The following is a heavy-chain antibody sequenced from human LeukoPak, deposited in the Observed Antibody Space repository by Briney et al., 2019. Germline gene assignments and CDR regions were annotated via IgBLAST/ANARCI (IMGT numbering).Heavy chain of an antibody. J-gene: IGHJ4*02. CDR1: GFTFSTFSSYS. D-gene: IGHD3-22*01. CDR3: ARANYYYDSSGYYRPSGDYFDY. CDR2: IISSSSYI. Sequence: GGSLRLSCAASGFTFSTFSSYSMNWVRQAPGKGLEWVSSIISSSSYIYYADSVKGRFTISRDNAKNSLYLQMNSLRAEDTAVYYCARANYYYDSSGYYRPSGDYFDYWGQGTLVTVSS. V-gene: IGHV3-21*01.